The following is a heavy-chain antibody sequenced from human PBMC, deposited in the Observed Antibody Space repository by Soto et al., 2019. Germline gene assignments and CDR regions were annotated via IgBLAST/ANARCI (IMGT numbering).Heavy chain of an antibody. Sequence: QVQLQESGPGLVKPSETLSLTCAVSGGSINTNHWWTWVRQPPGQGLEYIGEIHRTGSTNYTPSPXSXXTISVDKSKNQFSLKLPSVTAADTAVYYCARVDWSGNDYDFWGQGTLVTVSS. D-gene: IGHD5-12*01. CDR1: GGSINTNHW. CDR2: IHRTGST. CDR3: ARVDWSGNDYDF. V-gene: IGHV4-4*02. J-gene: IGHJ4*02.